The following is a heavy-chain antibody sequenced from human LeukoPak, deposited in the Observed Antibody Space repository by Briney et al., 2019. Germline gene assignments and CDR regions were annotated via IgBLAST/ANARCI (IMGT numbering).Heavy chain of an antibody. V-gene: IGHV1-2*02. Sequence: ASVKVSCKASGYTFTGYYMHWVRQAPGQGLEWMGWINPNSGGTNYAQKFQGRVTMTRDTSISTAYMELSRLRSDDTAVYYCATYSIGWYWRDSNAFDIWGQGTMVTVSS. CDR1: GYTFTGYY. CDR2: INPNSGGT. CDR3: ATYSIGWYWRDSNAFDI. J-gene: IGHJ3*02. D-gene: IGHD6-19*01.